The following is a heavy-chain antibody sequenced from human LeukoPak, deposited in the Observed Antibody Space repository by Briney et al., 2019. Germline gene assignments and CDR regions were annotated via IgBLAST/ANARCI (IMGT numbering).Heavy chain of an antibody. CDR2: ISGINGHT. D-gene: IGHD5-18*01. V-gene: IGHV1-18*01. CDR3: TRDFGYGTIPNWFDP. CDR1: GYNFSSYG. J-gene: IGHJ5*02. Sequence: ASVKVSCKAAGYNFSSYGISWVRQAPGQGPEWMGWISGINGHTNYAQKFEDRVTMTTDTSTSTAYLEVRSLRSDDTAVFFCTRDFGYGTIPNWFDPWGQGTLVTVSS.